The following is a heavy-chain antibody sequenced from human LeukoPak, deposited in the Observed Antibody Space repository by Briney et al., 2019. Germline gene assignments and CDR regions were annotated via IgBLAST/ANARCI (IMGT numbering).Heavy chain of an antibody. J-gene: IGHJ4*02. CDR1: GGSISSSSYY. V-gene: IGHV4-39*07. Sequence: SETPSLTCTVSGGSISSSSYYWGWIRQPPGKGLEWIGSIYYSGSTYYNPSLKSRVTVSVDTSKNQFSLKLSSVTAADTAVYYCAGPIGYFDYWGQGTLVTVSS. D-gene: IGHD1-26*01. CDR3: AGPIGYFDY. CDR2: IYYSGST.